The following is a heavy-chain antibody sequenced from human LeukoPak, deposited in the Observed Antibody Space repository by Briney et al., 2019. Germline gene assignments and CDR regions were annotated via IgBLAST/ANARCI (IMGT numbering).Heavy chain of an antibody. D-gene: IGHD1-1*01. CDR1: GDSVSTNSAA. V-gene: IGHV6-1*01. J-gene: IGHJ4*02. CDR3: ARATDRYFDF. CDR2: TYYRSKWYN. Sequence: SSQTLSLTCAISGDSVSTNSAAWNWIRQSPSRGLEWLGRTYYRSKWYNDHAVSVKSRITINADTSKNHFSLHLSSVTPEDTAVYYCARATDRYFDFWGQGTLVTVSS.